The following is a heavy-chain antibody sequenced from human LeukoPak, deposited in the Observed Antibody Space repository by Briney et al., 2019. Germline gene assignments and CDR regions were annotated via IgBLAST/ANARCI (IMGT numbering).Heavy chain of an antibody. J-gene: IGHJ4*02. V-gene: IGHV1-8*01. Sequence: ASVKVSCKASGYTFTSYDINWVRQATGQGLEWMGWMNPNSGNTGYAQKFQGRVNMTRNNSISTAYMELSSLRSEDTPVYYCARGIGSTTVTTLEYYFDYWGQGTLVTVSS. CDR1: GYTFTSYD. CDR2: MNPNSGNT. D-gene: IGHD4-17*01. CDR3: ARGIGSTTVTTLEYYFDY.